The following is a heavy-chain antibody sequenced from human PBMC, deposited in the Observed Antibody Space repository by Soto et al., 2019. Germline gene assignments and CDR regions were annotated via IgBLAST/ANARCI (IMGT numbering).Heavy chain of an antibody. CDR2: ISWNSNII. V-gene: IGHV3-9*01. D-gene: IGHD2-15*01. J-gene: IGHJ4*02. CDR1: GFTFDDYA. Sequence: EVQLVESGGGLVQPGRSLRLSCAASGFTFDDYAMHWVRRDPGKGLEWVSSISWNSNIIGYADSVKGRFTISRDNAKNSLYLEMNSLRPEDTALYYCAKGGPDGFCSGGRCYFDYWGQGTLVTVSS. CDR3: AKGGPDGFCSGGRCYFDY.